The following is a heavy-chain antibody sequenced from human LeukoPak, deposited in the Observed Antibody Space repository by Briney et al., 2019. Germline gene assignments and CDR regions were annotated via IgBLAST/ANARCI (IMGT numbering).Heavy chain of an antibody. CDR1: GGSISSYY. J-gene: IGHJ4*02. D-gene: IGHD6-19*01. CDR3: ARARVAVAGTLIDY. V-gene: IGHV4-59*01. Sequence: SETLSLTCTVSGGSISSYYWSWIRQPPGKGLEWIGYIYYSGSTNYNPSLKSRVTISVDTSKNQFSLKLSSVTAADTAVYYCARARVAVAGTLIDYWGQGTLVTAST. CDR2: IYYSGST.